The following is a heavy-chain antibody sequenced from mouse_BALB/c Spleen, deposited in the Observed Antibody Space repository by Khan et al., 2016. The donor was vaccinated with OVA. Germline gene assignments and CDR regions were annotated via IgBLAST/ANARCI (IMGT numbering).Heavy chain of an antibody. CDR1: GYSFTSHT. J-gene: IGHJ4*01. Sequence: VELVESGAELARPGASVKMSCKASGYSFTSHTMHWVKQRPGQGLEWIGYINPRSGYTNYTQKFNDKATLTADNSSSTAYMQLSSLTSEDSAVYYCARRTTGYALDYWGQGTSVTVSS. V-gene: IGHV1-4*01. CDR3: ARRTTGYALDY. CDR2: INPRSGYT. D-gene: IGHD2-14*01.